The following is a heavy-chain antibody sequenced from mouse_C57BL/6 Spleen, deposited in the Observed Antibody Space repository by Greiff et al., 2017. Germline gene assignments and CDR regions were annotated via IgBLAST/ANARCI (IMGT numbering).Heavy chain of an antibody. D-gene: IGHD3-3*01. CDR2: IRTKDNNHAT. CDR1: GFTFSDAW. Sequence: EVKVEESGGGLVQPGGSMKLSCAASGFTFSDAWMDWVRQSPEKGLEWVAEIRTKDNNHATYYSESVKGRFTISRDDSKSSVYLQMNRLRAEDTGIYYCRMRDPWYVDVWGTGTTVTVSS. V-gene: IGHV6-6*01. CDR3: RMRDPWYVDV. J-gene: IGHJ1*03.